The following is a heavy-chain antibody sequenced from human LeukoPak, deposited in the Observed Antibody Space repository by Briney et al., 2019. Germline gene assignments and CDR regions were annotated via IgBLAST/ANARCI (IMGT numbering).Heavy chain of an antibody. Sequence: ASVKVSCKASGYTFTSYGISWVRQAPGQGLEWMGWISAYNGNTNYARKLQGRVTMTTDTSTSTAYMELRSLRSDDTAVYYCARDYYDSSGYYHFDYWGQGTLVTVSS. V-gene: IGHV1-18*01. J-gene: IGHJ4*02. CDR2: ISAYNGNT. CDR3: ARDYYDSSGYYHFDY. D-gene: IGHD3-22*01. CDR1: GYTFTSYG.